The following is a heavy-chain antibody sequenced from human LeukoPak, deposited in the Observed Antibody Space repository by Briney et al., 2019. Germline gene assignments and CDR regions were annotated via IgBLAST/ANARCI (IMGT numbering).Heavy chain of an antibody. Sequence: SETLSLTCTVSGGSISSSSYYWGWIRQPPGKGLEWIGSIYYSGSTYYNPSLKSRVTISVDTSKNQFSLQLSSVTAADTAVYYCARRSGRITMVRGAFDYWGQGTLVTVSS. CDR2: IYYSGST. V-gene: IGHV4-39*01. CDR1: GGSISSSSYY. J-gene: IGHJ4*02. CDR3: ARRSGRITMVRGAFDY. D-gene: IGHD3-10*01.